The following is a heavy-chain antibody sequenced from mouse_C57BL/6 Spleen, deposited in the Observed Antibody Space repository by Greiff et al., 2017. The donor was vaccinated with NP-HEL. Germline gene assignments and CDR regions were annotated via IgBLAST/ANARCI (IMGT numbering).Heavy chain of an antibody. CDR2: ISDGGSYT. V-gene: IGHV5-4*01. D-gene: IGHD4-1*01. CDR1: GFTFSSYA. CDR3: ARDWAPGTSYFDY. Sequence: EVKLQESGGGLVKPGGSLKLSCAASGFTFSSYAMSWVRQTPEKRLEWVATISDGGSYTYYPDNVKGRFTISRDNAKNNLYLQMSHLKSEDTAMYYCARDWAPGTSYFDYWGQGTTLTVSS. J-gene: IGHJ2*01.